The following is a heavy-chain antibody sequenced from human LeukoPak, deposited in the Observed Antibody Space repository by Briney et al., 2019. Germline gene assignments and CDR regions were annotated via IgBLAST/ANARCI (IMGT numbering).Heavy chain of an antibody. V-gene: IGHV4-30-2*01. CDR1: GSSISSGGYS. D-gene: IGHD5-12*01. Sequence: SQTLSLTCAVSGSSISSGGYSWSWIRQPPGKGLEWIGYIYHSGSTYYNPSLKSRVTISVDRSKNQFSLKLSSVTAADTAVYYCARLNRGYSGYDLYYFDYWGQGTLVTVSS. CDR2: IYHSGST. CDR3: ARLNRGYSGYDLYYFDY. J-gene: IGHJ4*02.